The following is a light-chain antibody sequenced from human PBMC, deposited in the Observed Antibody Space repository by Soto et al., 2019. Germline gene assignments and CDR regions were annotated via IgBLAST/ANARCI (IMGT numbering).Light chain of an antibody. Sequence: QSVLTQPASVSGSPGRSITISCTGTSSDVGSYNLVSWYQQHPGKAPKLMIYEVSNRPSGVSDRFSGSKSGNTASLTISGLQADDESDYYCSSYASRNTLVFGGGTQLTVL. CDR3: SSYASRNTLV. V-gene: IGLV2-14*02. CDR2: EVS. CDR1: SSDVGSYNL. J-gene: IGLJ3*02.